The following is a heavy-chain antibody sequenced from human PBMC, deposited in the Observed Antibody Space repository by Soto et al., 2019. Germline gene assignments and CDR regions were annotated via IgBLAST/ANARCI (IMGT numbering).Heavy chain of an antibody. V-gene: IGHV4-31*03. CDR1: GGSISSGGYY. Sequence: SETLSLTCTVSGGSISSGGYYWSWIRQHPGKGLEWIGYIYYSGSTCYNPSLKSRVTISVDTSKNQFSLKLSSVTAADTAVDYCARDGYSGYDYDYWGQGTLVTVSS. D-gene: IGHD5-12*01. CDR2: IYYSGST. J-gene: IGHJ4*02. CDR3: ARDGYSGYDYDY.